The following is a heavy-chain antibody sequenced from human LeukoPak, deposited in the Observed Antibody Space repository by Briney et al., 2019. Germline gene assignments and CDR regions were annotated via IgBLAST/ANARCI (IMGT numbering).Heavy chain of an antibody. J-gene: IGHJ4*02. CDR3: ARNFDYYGSGTYNDW. V-gene: IGHV3-21*01. CDR1: GSIFSDYS. D-gene: IGHD3-10*01. Sequence: GGSLRLSCAASGSIFSDYSMNWVRQTPGKRLEWVSSIDSTSTYVYYVDSVKGRFTVSRDNAKRSLYLQMNSLSAEDTAIYYCARNFDYYGSGTYNDWWGQGTLVTVSS. CDR2: IDSTSTYV.